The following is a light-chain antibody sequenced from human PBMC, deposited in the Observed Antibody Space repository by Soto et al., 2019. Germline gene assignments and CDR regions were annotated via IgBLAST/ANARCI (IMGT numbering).Light chain of an antibody. J-gene: IGLJ1*01. Sequence: QSGLTQPPSVSGAPGQSVSIPCTGSSSNIGAGYDVHWYQQVPGTAPKLLIYANNNRPSGVPDRFSGSNSGTSASLAITGLQAEDEADYYCQSYDSSLSGYVFGTGTKVTVL. V-gene: IGLV1-40*01. CDR3: QSYDSSLSGYV. CDR2: ANN. CDR1: SSNIGAGYD.